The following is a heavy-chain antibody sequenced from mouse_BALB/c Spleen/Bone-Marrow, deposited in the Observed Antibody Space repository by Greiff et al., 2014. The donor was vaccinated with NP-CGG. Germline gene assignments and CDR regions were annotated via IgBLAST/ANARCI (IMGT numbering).Heavy chain of an antibody. Sequence: EVMLVESGGGLVQPGGSLRLSCATSGFTFTDYYMSWVRQPPGKALEWLGFIRNKANGYTTEYSASVKGRFTISRDNSQSILYLQMNTLRAEDSATYYCARDDYYAMDYWGQGISVTVSS. CDR3: ARDDYYAMDY. CDR1: GFTFTDYY. V-gene: IGHV7-3*02. J-gene: IGHJ4*01. CDR2: IRNKANGYTT.